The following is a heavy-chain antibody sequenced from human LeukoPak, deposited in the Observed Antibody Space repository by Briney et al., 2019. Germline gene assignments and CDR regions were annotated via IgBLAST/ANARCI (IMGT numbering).Heavy chain of an antibody. D-gene: IGHD1-7*01. Sequence: GESLKISCKGSGYSFTSYWIGWVRQMPGKGQEWMGIIYPGDSDTRYSPSFQGQVTISADKSISTAYLQWSSLKASDTAMYYCARINWNYDSGFDYWGQGTLVTVSS. CDR2: IYPGDSDT. V-gene: IGHV5-51*01. CDR3: ARINWNYDSGFDY. J-gene: IGHJ4*02. CDR1: GYSFTSYW.